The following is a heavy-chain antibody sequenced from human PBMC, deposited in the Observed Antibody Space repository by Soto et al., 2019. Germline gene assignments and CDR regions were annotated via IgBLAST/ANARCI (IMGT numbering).Heavy chain of an antibody. J-gene: IGHJ4*02. Sequence: GGSLRLSCAASGFTFSSYGMHWVRQAPGKGLEWVAVIWYDGSNKYYADSVKGRLTISRDNSKNTLYLQMNSLRAEYTAVYYCARGDSSGWPSPPFDYWGQGTLVTVSS. CDR3: ARGDSSGWPSPPFDY. D-gene: IGHD6-19*01. CDR1: GFTFSSYG. V-gene: IGHV3-33*01. CDR2: IWYDGSNK.